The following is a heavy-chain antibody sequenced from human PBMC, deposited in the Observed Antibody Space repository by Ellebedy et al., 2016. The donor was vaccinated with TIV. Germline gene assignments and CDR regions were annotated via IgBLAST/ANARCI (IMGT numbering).Heavy chain of an antibody. J-gene: IGHJ5*02. CDR3: TKDSYFSGSYLAWFDP. V-gene: IGHV1-18*01. Sequence: ASVKVSCKASGYTFTSFGISWVRQAPGQGLEWMAWIYPYNGQTNHAQKFQDRVTLTTDTSTSTAYMELRSLTSDDTAVYYCTKDSYFSGSYLAWFDPWGQGTLVTVSS. CDR1: GYTFTSFG. D-gene: IGHD3-10*01. CDR2: IYPYNGQT.